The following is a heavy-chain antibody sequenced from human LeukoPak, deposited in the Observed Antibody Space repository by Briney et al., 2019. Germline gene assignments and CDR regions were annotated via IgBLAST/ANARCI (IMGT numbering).Heavy chain of an antibody. CDR3: ARASVENTLRIDDY. J-gene: IGHJ4*02. D-gene: IGHD2-15*01. Sequence: ASVKVSCKASGYTFTYYYMHWVRQAPGQGLEWMGWINPYSGDTNYAQKFQGRVTMSRDTSITTAYMDLSRLKSDDTAVYYCARASVENTLRIDDYWGQGTLVTVSS. CDR1: GYTFTYYY. CDR2: INPYSGDT. V-gene: IGHV1-2*02.